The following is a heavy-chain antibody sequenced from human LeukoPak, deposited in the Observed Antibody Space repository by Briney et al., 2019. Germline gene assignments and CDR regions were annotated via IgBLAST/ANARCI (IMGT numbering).Heavy chain of an antibody. J-gene: IGHJ4*02. CDR3: ARGFGELLYDY. V-gene: IGHV3-48*01. D-gene: IGHD3-10*01. Sequence: PGGSLRLSCAASGFTFSSYSMNWVRQAPGKGLEWVSYISSRSRTIYYADSVKGRFTISRDNAKNSLYLQMNSLRAEDTAVYYCARGFGELLYDYWGQGTLVTVSS. CDR2: ISSRSRTI. CDR1: GFTFSSYS.